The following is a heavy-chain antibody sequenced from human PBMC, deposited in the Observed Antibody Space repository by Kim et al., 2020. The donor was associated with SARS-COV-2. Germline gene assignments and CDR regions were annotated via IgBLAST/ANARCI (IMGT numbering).Heavy chain of an antibody. V-gene: IGHV1-69*01. CDR2: A. CDR3: ARARVPNWFDP. D-gene: IGHD1-1*01. Sequence: ANAAQQFQDRVTNTADESTSTAYMELSSLRSEDTAVYYCARARVPNWFDPWGQGTLVTVSS. J-gene: IGHJ5*02.